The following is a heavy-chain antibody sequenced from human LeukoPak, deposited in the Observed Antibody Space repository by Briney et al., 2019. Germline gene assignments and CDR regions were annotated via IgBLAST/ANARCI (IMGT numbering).Heavy chain of an antibody. D-gene: IGHD5-24*01. CDR3: ARGRDGYNDFDY. V-gene: IGHV3-7*03. CDR2: INQDGTEK. CDR1: GITFSTYW. Sequence: GGSLRLSCAASGITFSTYWMNWVRQAPGKGLEWVANINQDGTEKYYVDSVKGRFTISRDNAKNSLYLQMNSLRAEDTAVYYCARGRDGYNDFDYWGQGTLVTVSS. J-gene: IGHJ4*02.